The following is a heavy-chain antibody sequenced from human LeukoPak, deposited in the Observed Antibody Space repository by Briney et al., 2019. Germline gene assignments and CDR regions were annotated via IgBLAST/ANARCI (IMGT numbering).Heavy chain of an antibody. CDR1: GDSVSSNSAA. CDR2: TYYRSKWYN. CDR3: AREGSYGMDV. V-gene: IGHV6-1*01. J-gene: IGHJ6*02. Sequence: KTSQTLSNTCAISGDSVSSNSAAWNWIRQSPSRGLEWLGRTYYRSKWYNDYAESVKSRLTINPDTSKNQLSLQLNSVTPEDTAVYFCAREGSYGMDVWGQGTSVPVSS.